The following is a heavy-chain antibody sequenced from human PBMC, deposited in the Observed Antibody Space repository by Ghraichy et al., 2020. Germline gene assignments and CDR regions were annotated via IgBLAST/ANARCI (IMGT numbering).Heavy chain of an antibody. D-gene: IGHD2-15*01. V-gene: IGHV3-23*01. Sequence: GGSLRLACAASGFTFSSYAMSWVRQAPGKGLEWVSAISGSGGSTYYADSVKGRFTISRDNSKNTLYLQMNSLRAEDTAVYYCAKALTYSRVGYFDYWGQGTLVTVSS. CDR1: GFTFSSYA. CDR3: AKALTYSRVGYFDY. J-gene: IGHJ4*02. CDR2: ISGSGGST.